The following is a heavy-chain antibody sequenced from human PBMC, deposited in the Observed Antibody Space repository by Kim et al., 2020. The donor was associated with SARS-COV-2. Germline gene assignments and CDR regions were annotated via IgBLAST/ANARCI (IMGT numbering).Heavy chain of an antibody. J-gene: IGHJ3*02. D-gene: IGHD2-8*01. CDR1: GFTFSSYA. V-gene: IGHV3-30*04. Sequence: GGSLRLSCAASGFTFSSYAMHWVRQAPGKGLEWVAVISYDGSNRYYADSVKGRFTISRDNSKNTLYLQMNSLRVDDTAVYFCARDSMAGDAFDIWGQGT. CDR2: ISYDGSNR. CDR3: ARDSMAGDAFDI.